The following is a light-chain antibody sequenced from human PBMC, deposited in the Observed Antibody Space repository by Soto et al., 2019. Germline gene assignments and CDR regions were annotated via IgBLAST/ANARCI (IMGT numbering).Light chain of an antibody. CDR1: QTTSPKY. J-gene: IGKJ5*01. CDR2: GAS. CDR3: QHFGSSPPVI. Sequence: EIEVTQSPCTLSLSPGESATLSCRVSQTTSPKYVAWYQQRRGLAPRLLVYGASKRAAGIPDRFRGSGSGSEFSLTISGLEPEDFAVYFCQHFGSSPPVIFGQGTRLEIK. V-gene: IGKV3-20*01.